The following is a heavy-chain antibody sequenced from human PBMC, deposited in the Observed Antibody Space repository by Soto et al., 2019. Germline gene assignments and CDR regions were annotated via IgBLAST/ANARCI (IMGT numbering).Heavy chain of an antibody. V-gene: IGHV3-21*01. Sequence: PGGSLRLSCAASGFTFSSYSMNWVRQAPGKGLEWVSSISSSSSYIYYADSVKGRFTISRDNAKNSLYLQMNSLRAEDTAVYYCARDLASSSWYVRVGPYFDYWGQGTLVTAPQ. CDR2: ISSSSSYI. D-gene: IGHD6-13*01. CDR3: ARDLASSSWYVRVGPYFDY. CDR1: GFTFSSYS. J-gene: IGHJ4*02.